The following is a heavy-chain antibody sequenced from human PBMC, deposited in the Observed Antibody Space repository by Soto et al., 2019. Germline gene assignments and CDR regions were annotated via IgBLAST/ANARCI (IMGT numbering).Heavy chain of an antibody. CDR2: ISGSGGST. Sequence: GGSLRLSCAASGFTFSSYAMSWVRQAPGKGLEWVSAISGSGGSTYYADSVKGRFTISRDNSKNTLYLQMNSLRAEDPAVYYCAKVTDGYYYDILTGLDYWGQGTLVTVSS. V-gene: IGHV3-23*01. CDR1: GFTFSSYA. CDR3: AKVTDGYYYDILTGLDY. J-gene: IGHJ4*02. D-gene: IGHD3-9*01.